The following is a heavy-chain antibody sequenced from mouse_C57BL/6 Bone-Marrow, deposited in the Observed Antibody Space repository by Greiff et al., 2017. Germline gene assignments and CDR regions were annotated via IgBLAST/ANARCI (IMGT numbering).Heavy chain of an antibody. Sequence: QVQLQQSGAELARPGASVKMSCKASGYTFTSYTMHWVKQRPGQGLEWIGYINPSSGYTKYNQKFKDKATLTADKSSSTAYMQLSSLTSEDSAVYYCAKSYDYDGAWFAYWGQGTLVTVSA. CDR1: GYTFTSYT. D-gene: IGHD2-4*01. CDR3: AKSYDYDGAWFAY. CDR2: INPSSGYT. V-gene: IGHV1-4*01. J-gene: IGHJ3*01.